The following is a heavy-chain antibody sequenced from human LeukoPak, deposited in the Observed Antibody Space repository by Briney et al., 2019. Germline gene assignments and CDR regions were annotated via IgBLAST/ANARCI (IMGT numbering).Heavy chain of an antibody. CDR3: ARHNEIEAAGTFFDS. Sequence: SETVSLTCTVSVASMGSYYWSWIRQPPGKGLEWIAYIHYSGNTNSSPSLKSRVTISLNTSKNQFSLTLNSVTATDTAVYYCARHNEIEAAGTFFDSWGQGTLVTVSS. CDR2: IHYSGNT. D-gene: IGHD6-13*01. J-gene: IGHJ4*02. CDR1: VASMGSYY. V-gene: IGHV4-59*08.